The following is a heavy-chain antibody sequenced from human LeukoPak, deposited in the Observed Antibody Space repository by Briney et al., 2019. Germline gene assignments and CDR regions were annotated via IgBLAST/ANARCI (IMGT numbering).Heavy chain of an antibody. CDR2: INHSGST. V-gene: IGHV4-34*01. CDR1: GGSFSGYY. J-gene: IGHJ5*02. CDR3: ARRFAGYSSGWYAVGWFDP. D-gene: IGHD6-19*01. Sequence: SETLSLTCAVYGGSFSGYYWSWIRQPPGKGLEWIGEINHSGSTNYNPSLKSRVTISLDTSKNQFSLKLSSVTAADTAVYYCARRFAGYSSGWYAVGWFDPWGQGTLVTVSS.